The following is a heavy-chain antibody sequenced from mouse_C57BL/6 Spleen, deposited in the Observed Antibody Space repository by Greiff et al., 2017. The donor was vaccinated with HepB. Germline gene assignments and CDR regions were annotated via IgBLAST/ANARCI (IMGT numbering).Heavy chain of an antibody. CDR3: ATPVVAFYFDY. Sequence: QVQLQQPGAELVKPGASVKLSCKASGYTFTSYWMHWVKQRPGQGLEWIGMIHPNSGSTNYNEKFKSKATLTVDKSSSTAYMQLSSLTSEDSAVYYCATPVVAFYFDYWGQGTTLTVSS. CDR1: GYTFTSYW. CDR2: IHPNSGST. D-gene: IGHD1-1*01. V-gene: IGHV1-64*01. J-gene: IGHJ2*01.